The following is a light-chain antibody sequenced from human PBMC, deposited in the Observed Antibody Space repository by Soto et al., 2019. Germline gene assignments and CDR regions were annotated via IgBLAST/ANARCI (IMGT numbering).Light chain of an antibody. CDR2: GSS. V-gene: IGKV3D-15*01. CDR3: QQYNSWGLS. Sequence: IVLTQSPATLSVSPGEGVTLSCRASENVGTNLAWYELKVGQAPRLLIYGSSTRATGIPDTFSGSGSGTEFTLSISSLQSEESAVYYCQQYNSWGLSFGGGTKVEIK. CDR1: ENVGTN. J-gene: IGKJ4*01.